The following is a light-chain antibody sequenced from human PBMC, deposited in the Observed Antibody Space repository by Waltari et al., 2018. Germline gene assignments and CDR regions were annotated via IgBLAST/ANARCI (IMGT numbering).Light chain of an antibody. CDR1: SCDVRRSNL. Sequence: QSALTQPASVSGSPAQSITISCTGTSCDVRRSNLASWYQQHPGTAPKLMIYEFSKPPSGVSNRFSGSKSGNTASLTISGLQAEDEADYYCCSYAGSSTPVVFGGGTKLTVL. CDR2: EFS. J-gene: IGLJ2*01. V-gene: IGLV2-23*02. CDR3: CSYAGSSTPVV.